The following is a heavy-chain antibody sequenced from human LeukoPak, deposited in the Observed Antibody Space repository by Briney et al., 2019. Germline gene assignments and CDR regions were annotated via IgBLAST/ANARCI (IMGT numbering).Heavy chain of an antibody. D-gene: IGHD6-13*01. J-gene: IGHJ3*02. CDR1: GGSISSYH. V-gene: IGHV4-4*07. Sequence: SETLSLTCTVSGGSISSYHWSWIRQPAGKGLEWIGRIYTSGSTNYNPSLKSRVTMSVDTSKNQFSLKLSSVTAADTAVYYCARVKGSGSSWSDAFDIWGQGTMVTVSS. CDR3: ARVKGSGSSWSDAFDI. CDR2: IYTSGST.